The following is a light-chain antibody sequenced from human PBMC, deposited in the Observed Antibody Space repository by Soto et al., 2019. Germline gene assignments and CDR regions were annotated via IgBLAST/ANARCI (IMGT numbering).Light chain of an antibody. Sequence: QSALTQPASVSGSPGQSITISCTGISSDIGSHNLVSWYQQHPGKAPKLMIHEGSKRPSGVSNRFSASKSGDTASLTISGLQAEDGADYYCCSYAGTTSYVFGTGTKLTVL. J-gene: IGLJ1*01. CDR1: SSDIGSHNL. V-gene: IGLV2-23*01. CDR3: CSYAGTTSYV. CDR2: EGS.